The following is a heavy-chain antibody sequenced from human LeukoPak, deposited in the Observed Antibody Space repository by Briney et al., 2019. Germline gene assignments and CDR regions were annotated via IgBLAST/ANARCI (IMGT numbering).Heavy chain of an antibody. Sequence: AGSLRLSCAASGFSFSDYYLSWIRQAAGKGLEWVSYISSSGSTIYYADSVKGRFTISRDNGKNSPDLQMNSLRAEDTAVYYGARDIPNYSSSWSVYCMDVWGQGTTVTVSS. CDR3: ARDIPNYSSSWSVYCMDV. CDR1: GFSFSDYY. D-gene: IGHD6-13*01. V-gene: IGHV3-11*01. J-gene: IGHJ6*02. CDR2: ISSSGSTI.